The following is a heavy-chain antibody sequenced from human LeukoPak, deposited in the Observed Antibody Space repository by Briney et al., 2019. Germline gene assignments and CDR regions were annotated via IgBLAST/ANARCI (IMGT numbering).Heavy chain of an antibody. D-gene: IGHD3-22*01. CDR3: ARDGPYDSSGYTNWFDP. J-gene: IGHJ5*02. CDR1: GGSISSSNW. Sequence: SETLSLTCAVSGGSISSSNWWSWVRQPPGKGLEWIGEIYHSGSTNYNPSLKSRVTISVDKSKNQFSLKLSSVTAADTAVYYCARDGPYDSSGYTNWFDPWGQGTLVTVSS. CDR2: IYHSGST. V-gene: IGHV4-4*02.